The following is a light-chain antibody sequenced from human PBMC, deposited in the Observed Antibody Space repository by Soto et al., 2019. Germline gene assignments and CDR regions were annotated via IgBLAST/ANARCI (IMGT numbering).Light chain of an antibody. CDR2: DAS. CDR3: QQRSNWPPVIT. J-gene: IGKJ5*01. CDR1: QSVSSY. V-gene: IGKV3-11*01. Sequence: EIVLTQYPATLSFSPGERATLSCSAIQSVSSYLAWYQQKPGQAPRLLIYDASNRATGIPARFSGSGSGTDLTLTISSLEPEDFAVYYCQQRSNWPPVITFGQGTRLEIK.